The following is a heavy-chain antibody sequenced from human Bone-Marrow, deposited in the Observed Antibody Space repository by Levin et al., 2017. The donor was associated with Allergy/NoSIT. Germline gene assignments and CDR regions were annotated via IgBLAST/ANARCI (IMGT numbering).Heavy chain of an antibody. CDR2: INQDGGDK. Sequence: PGGSLRLSCTTSGLIFNVYYMTWIRQAPGKGLEWVATINQDGGDKYYVDSVRGRFTVSRDNSEKSLYLEMNSLRVEDTAVYYCAKVRGIYSFEDWGQGTLVTVSS. CDR3: AKVRGIYSFED. V-gene: IGHV3-7*01. CDR1: GLIFNVYY. J-gene: IGHJ4*01.